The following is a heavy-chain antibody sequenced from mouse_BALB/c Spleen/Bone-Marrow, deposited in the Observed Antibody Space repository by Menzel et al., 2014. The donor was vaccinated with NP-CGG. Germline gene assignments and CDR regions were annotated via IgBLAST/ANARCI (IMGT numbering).Heavy chain of an antibody. Sequence: EVQLQQSGTVLARPGASVKMSCKASGYSFTSYWMHWVKQRPGQGLEWIGAIYPGNSNTNYNQKFKGKAKLTEVTSASTAYMEFSSLTNEDSAVYYCTVSLTLYYFDYWGQGTTLTVSS. J-gene: IGHJ2*01. CDR3: TVSLTLYYFDY. CDR2: IYPGNSNT. CDR1: GYSFTSYW. D-gene: IGHD5-1*01. V-gene: IGHV1-5*01.